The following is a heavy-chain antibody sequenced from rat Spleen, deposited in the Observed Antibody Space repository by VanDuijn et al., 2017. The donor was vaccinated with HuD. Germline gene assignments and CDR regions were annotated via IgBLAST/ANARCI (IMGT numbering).Heavy chain of an antibody. Sequence: EVQLVESGGGLVQPGRSLKLSCAASGFTFSNYYMAWVRQAPTKGLEWVAYINTGGGNTYYRDSVKGRFTISRDNAKNTLYLQMDSLRSEDTATYYCVRGGYSDGWFAYWGQGTLVTVSS. D-gene: IGHD1-11*01. V-gene: IGHV5-27*01. CDR2: INTGGGNT. CDR1: GFTFSNYY. J-gene: IGHJ3*01. CDR3: VRGGYSDGWFAY.